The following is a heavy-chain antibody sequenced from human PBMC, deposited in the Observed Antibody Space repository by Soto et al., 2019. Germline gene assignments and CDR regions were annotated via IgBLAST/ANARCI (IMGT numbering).Heavy chain of an antibody. CDR3: TRDHQGLDY. CDR1: GGSISSYY. CDR2: IYYGGST. V-gene: IGHV4-59*01. D-gene: IGHD2-2*01. Sequence: QVQLQESGPELVKPSETLYLTCTVSGGSISSYYWSWIRQPPGKGLEWIGYIYYGGSTNYNPSLKSRVTISVDTSKNQYSLKLSSVTAADTAVYYCTRDHQGLDYWGQGTLVTVSS. J-gene: IGHJ4*02.